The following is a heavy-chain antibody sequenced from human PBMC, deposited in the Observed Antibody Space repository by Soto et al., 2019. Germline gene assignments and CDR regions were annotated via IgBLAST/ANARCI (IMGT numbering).Heavy chain of an antibody. J-gene: IGHJ4*02. CDR3: AKDSSSGYYSPFDY. CDR1: GFTFDDYA. Sequence: EVQLVESGGGLVQPGRSLRLSCAASGFTFDDYAMQWVRQAPGKGLEWVSGISWNSGSIGYADSVKGRFTISRDNAKNSLYLQMNSLRAEDTALYYCAKDSSSGYYSPFDYWGQGTLVTVSS. V-gene: IGHV3-9*01. CDR2: ISWNSGSI. D-gene: IGHD3-22*01.